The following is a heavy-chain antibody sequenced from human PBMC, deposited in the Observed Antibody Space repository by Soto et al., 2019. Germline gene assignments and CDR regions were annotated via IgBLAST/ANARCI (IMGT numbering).Heavy chain of an antibody. CDR1: GGSISSGGYY. CDR3: ARGGSSWYFDY. CDR2: IYYSGST. Sequence: QVQLQESGPGLVKPSQTLSLTCTVSGGSISSGGYYWSWLHQHPRKGLEWIGYIYYSGSTYYNPSLKSRVTISVDTSKNQFYLKLSSVTAADTAVYYCARGGSSWYFDYWGQGTLVTVSS. V-gene: IGHV4-31*03. J-gene: IGHJ4*02. D-gene: IGHD6-13*01.